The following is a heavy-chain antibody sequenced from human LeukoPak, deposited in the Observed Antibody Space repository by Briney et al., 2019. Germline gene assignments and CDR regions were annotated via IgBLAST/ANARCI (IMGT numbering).Heavy chain of an antibody. CDR1: GGSISSYY. Sequence: SETLSLTCTVSGGSISSYYWSWIQQPPGKGLEWIGYIYYSGSTNYNPSLKSRVTISVDTSKNQFSLKLSSVTAADTAVYYCARHYMTNDAFDIWGQGTMVTVSS. V-gene: IGHV4-59*08. J-gene: IGHJ3*02. CDR2: IYYSGST. D-gene: IGHD4-11*01. CDR3: ARHYMTNDAFDI.